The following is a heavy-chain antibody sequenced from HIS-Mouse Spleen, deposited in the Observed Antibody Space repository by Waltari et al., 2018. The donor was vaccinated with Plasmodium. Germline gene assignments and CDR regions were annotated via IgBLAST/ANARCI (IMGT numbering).Heavy chain of an antibody. CDR3: ARGTEGSDWYFDL. V-gene: IGHV4-34*01. Sequence: QVQLQQWGAGLLKPSETLSLTCAVYGGSFSGYYWSWIRQPPGKGLEWIGEINHSGSTNYNPSLKSRVTISVDTSKNQFSLKLSSVTAADTAVYYCARGTEGSDWYFDLWGRGTLVTVSS. CDR1: GGSFSGYY. D-gene: IGHD2-21*02. CDR2: INHSGST. J-gene: IGHJ2*01.